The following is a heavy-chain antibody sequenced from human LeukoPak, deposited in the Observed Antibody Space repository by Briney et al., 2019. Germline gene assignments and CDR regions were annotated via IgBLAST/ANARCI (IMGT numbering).Heavy chain of an antibody. CDR3: ATGVTIFGVVRHIDY. V-gene: IGHV3-30*03. J-gene: IGHJ4*02. CDR1: GFTFSSYA. Sequence: GGSLRLSCAASGFTFSSYAMSWVRQAPGKGLEWVAVISYDGSNKYYADSVKGRFTISRDNSKNTLYLQMNSLRAEDTAVYYCATGVTIFGVVRHIDYWGQGTLVTVSS. CDR2: ISYDGSNK. D-gene: IGHD3-3*01.